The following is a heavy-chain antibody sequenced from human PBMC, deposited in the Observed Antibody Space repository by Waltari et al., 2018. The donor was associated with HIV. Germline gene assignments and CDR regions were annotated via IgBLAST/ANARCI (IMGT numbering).Heavy chain of an antibody. Sequence: QVELVQPEAEVCKPGASVKVSCEAYGYIFTDNFIHWVRQAPGQGLEWMGWIKTRSGGTKVAQKFQGWVTMNMDMSTTTAYMELRRLTDDDTAIYYCAREGMKYFDLWGRGTLVTVSS. CDR2: IKTRSGGT. V-gene: IGHV1-2*04. CDR3: AREGMKYFDL. D-gene: IGHD3-10*01. J-gene: IGHJ2*01. CDR1: GYIFTDNF.